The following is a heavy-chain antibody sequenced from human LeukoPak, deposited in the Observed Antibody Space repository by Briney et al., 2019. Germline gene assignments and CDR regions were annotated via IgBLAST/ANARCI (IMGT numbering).Heavy chain of an antibody. CDR2: IKSKTDGGTT. CDR3: TTVTTVTTLQPNYGMDV. CDR1: GFTFSNVW. Sequence: GGSLRLSCAASGFTFSNVWMSWVRQAPGKGLEWVGRIKSKTDGGTTDYAAPVKGRFTISRDDSKDTLYLQMNSLKTEDTAVYYCTTVTTVTTLQPNYGMDVWGQGTTVTVSS. J-gene: IGHJ6*02. V-gene: IGHV3-15*01. D-gene: IGHD4-17*01.